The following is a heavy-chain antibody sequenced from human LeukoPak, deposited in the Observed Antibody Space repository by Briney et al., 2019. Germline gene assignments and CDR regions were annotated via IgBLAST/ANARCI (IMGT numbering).Heavy chain of an antibody. Sequence: PGGSLRLSCAASGFTFSSYGMHWVRQAPGKGLEWVAFIRYDGSNKYYADSVKGRFTISRDNSKNTLYLQMNSLRAEDTAVYYCARARHFGEPVSDYWGQGTLVTVSS. CDR2: IRYDGSNK. D-gene: IGHD3-10*01. CDR1: GFTFSSYG. V-gene: IGHV3-30*02. J-gene: IGHJ4*02. CDR3: ARARHFGEPVSDY.